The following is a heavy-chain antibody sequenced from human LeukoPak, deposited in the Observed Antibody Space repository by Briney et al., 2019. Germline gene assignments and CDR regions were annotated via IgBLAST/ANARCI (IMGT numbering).Heavy chain of an antibody. J-gene: IGHJ3*02. V-gene: IGHV3-30*03. CDR2: ISYDGSNK. D-gene: IGHD3-22*01. CDR1: GFTFSSYG. Sequence: GGSLRLSCAASGFTFSSYGMHWVRQAPGKGLEWVAVISYDGSNKYYADSVKGRFTISRDNSKNTLYLQMNSLRAEDTAVYYCARDTVVVITSHDAFDIWGQGTMVTVSS. CDR3: ARDTVVVITSHDAFDI.